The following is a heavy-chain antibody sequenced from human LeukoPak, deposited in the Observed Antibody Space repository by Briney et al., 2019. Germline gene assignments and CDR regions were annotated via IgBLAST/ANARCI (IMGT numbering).Heavy chain of an antibody. CDR1: GFTFSSYS. V-gene: IGHV3-30*18. Sequence: GGSLRLSCAASGFTFSSYSMNWVRQAPGKGLEWVAVISYDGSNKYYADSVKGRFTISRDNSKNTLYLQMNSLRAEDTAVYYCAKSSGWPHYYYMDVWGKGTTVTVSS. D-gene: IGHD6-19*01. CDR2: ISYDGSNK. J-gene: IGHJ6*03. CDR3: AKSSGWPHYYYMDV.